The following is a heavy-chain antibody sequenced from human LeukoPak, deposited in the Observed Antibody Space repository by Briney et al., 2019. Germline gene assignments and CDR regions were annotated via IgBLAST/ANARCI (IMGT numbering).Heavy chain of an antibody. CDR1: GFTFSNYW. CDR2: IKGDGSYK. J-gene: IGHJ4*02. V-gene: IGHV3-7*03. Sequence: PGGSLRLSCAASGFTFSNYWMSWVRQAPGKGLEWVANIKGDGSYKYYVDSVKGRFTISRDNAKSSLYLQMNTLRAEDTAVCYCATSSDSSGNDWGQGTLVTVSS. CDR3: ATSSDSSGND. D-gene: IGHD3-22*01.